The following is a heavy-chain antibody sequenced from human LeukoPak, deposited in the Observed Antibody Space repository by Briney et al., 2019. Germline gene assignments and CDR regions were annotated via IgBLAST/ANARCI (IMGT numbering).Heavy chain of an antibody. D-gene: IGHD5-12*01. CDR2: ISSSGSTI. J-gene: IGHJ4*02. CDR1: GFTFSDYY. Sequence: GGSLRLSCAASGFTFSDYYMSWIRQAPGKGLEWVSYISSSGSTIYYADSVKGRFTISRDNAKNSLYLQMNSLRAEDTAVYYCARDIVATIRGDYFDYWGQGTLVTVSS. CDR3: ARDIVATIRGDYFDY. V-gene: IGHV3-11*01.